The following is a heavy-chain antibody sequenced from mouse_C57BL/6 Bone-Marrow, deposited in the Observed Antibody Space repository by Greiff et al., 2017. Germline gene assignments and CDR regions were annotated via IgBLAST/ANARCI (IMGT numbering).Heavy chain of an antibody. J-gene: IGHJ1*03. Sequence: EVKLVESGPGLAKPSQTLSLTCSVTGYSITSDYWNWIRKFPGNKLEYMGYISYSGSTYYNPSLKSRISITRDTSKNQYYLQLNSVTTEDTATYYCARREIYYDPSRNWYFDVWGTGTTVTVSS. CDR2: ISYSGST. CDR3: ARREIYYDPSRNWYFDV. CDR1: GYSITSDY. D-gene: IGHD2-4*01. V-gene: IGHV3-8*01.